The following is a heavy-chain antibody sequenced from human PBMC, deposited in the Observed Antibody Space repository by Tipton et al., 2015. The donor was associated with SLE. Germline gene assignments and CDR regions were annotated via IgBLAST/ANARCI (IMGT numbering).Heavy chain of an antibody. Sequence: QSGAEVKKPGSSVKVSCKASGGTFSSYAISWVRQAPGQGLEWMGGIIPSLGMPNYSQKFQGRLTISTDESTSTAYMDLSSLRSEDTAIYYCATPLTTVTTGAFDVWGQGTMVTVS. J-gene: IGHJ3*01. CDR1: GGTFSSYA. D-gene: IGHD4-17*01. V-gene: IGHV1-69*05. CDR2: IIPSLGMP. CDR3: ATPLTTVTTGAFDV.